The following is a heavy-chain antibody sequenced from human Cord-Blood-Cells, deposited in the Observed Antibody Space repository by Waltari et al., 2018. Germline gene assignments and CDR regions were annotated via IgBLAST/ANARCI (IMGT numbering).Heavy chain of an antibody. J-gene: IGHJ4*02. CDR2: ISSSSSYI. CDR1: GFTFSGHS. CDR3: ARGGPLGDY. V-gene: IGHV3-21*01. D-gene: IGHD7-27*01. Sequence: EVQLVESGGGLVKPGGSLRLSCAASGFTFSGHSLHWVRQAPGKGLEWVSSISSSSSYIYYADSVKGRFTISRDNAKNSLYLQMNSLRAEDTAVYYCARGGPLGDYWGQGTLVTVSS.